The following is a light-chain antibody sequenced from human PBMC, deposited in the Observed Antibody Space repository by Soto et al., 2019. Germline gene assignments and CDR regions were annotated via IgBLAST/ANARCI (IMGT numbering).Light chain of an antibody. J-gene: IGKJ4*01. CDR2: TAS. Sequence: IQMTQSPSYRSSSFGDRGTITCGASQGISRRLAWYQQKPGKAPKLLIYTASSLQSGVPSRFSGSGSGTDGTITISSLKKEDGATYYCQQANSFTLTFGGGTKVDI. CDR3: QQANSFTLT. CDR1: QGISRR. V-gene: IGKV1-12*01.